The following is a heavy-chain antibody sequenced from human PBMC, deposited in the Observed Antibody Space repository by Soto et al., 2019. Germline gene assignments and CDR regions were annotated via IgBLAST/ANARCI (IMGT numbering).Heavy chain of an antibody. V-gene: IGHV2-5*02. Sequence: QITVKESGLTLVKPTETLTLTCTFSGFSLSTNGMGVGWIRQPPGKALEWLALISWDDDKRYSPSLRSRLTIIKDTAKNHVDLTMTNMEPVDTATYYCARLTRGVYDLDRLWEKFDYWGQGTLVTVSS. CDR2: ISWDDDK. J-gene: IGHJ4*02. CDR1: GFSLSTNGMG. D-gene: IGHD5-12*01. CDR3: ARLTRGVYDLDRLWEKFDY.